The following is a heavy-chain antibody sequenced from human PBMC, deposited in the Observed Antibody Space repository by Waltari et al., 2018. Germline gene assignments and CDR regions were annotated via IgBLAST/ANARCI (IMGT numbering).Heavy chain of an antibody. CDR3: ARSPICSGGSCYRFYYYYYMDV. CDR1: GGSIRSYY. V-gene: IGHV4-59*01. J-gene: IGHJ6*03. Sequence: QVQLQESGSGLVKPSATLSLTCTVSGGSIRSYYWSWIRQPPGKGLEWIGYIYYSGSTNYNPSLKSRVTISVDTSKNQFSLKLSSVPAADTAVYYCARSPICSGGSCYRFYYYYYMDVWGKGTTVTVSS. CDR2: IYYSGST. D-gene: IGHD2-15*01.